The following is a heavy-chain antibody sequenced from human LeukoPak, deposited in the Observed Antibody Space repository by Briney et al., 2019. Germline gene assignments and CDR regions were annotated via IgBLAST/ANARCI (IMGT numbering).Heavy chain of an antibody. D-gene: IGHD6-25*01. Sequence: ASVKVSCKASGYTFTTYEIHWVRQAPGQGLEWMGWMNPNSGNTAYVQKFQGRVTMTGDRSISTAYMELSRLRSDDTAVYYCARERTPGSGYGVDYWGQGTVVTVSS. CDR2: MNPNSGNT. V-gene: IGHV1-2*02. J-gene: IGHJ4*02. CDR3: ARERTPGSGYGVDY. CDR1: GYTFTTYE.